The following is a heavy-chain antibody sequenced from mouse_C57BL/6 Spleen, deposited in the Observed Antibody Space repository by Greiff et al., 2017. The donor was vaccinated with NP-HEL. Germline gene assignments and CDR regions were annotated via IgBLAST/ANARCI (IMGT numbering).Heavy chain of an antibody. J-gene: IGHJ2*01. CDR1: GFTFSSYA. D-gene: IGHD2-3*01. CDR2: ISSGGDYI. CDR3: TREGDGYPFDY. V-gene: IGHV5-9-1*02. Sequence: EVQVVESGEGLVKPGGSLKLSCAASGFTFSSYAMSWVRQTPEKRLEWVAYISSGGDYIYYADTVKGRFTISRDNARNTLYLQMSSLKSEDTAMYYCTREGDGYPFDYWGQGTTLTVSS.